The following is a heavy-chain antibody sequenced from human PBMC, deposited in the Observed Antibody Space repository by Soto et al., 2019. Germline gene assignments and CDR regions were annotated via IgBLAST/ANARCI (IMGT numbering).Heavy chain of an antibody. CDR2: IYSGGST. V-gene: IGHV3-53*01. Sequence: GGSLRLSCAASGFTVSSNYMSWVRQAPGKGLEWVSVIYSGGSTYYADSVKGRFTISRDNSKNTLYLQMNSLRAEDTAVYYCARDGDGYDFWSGYGNYYYGMDVWGQGTTVTVSS. CDR3: ARDGDGYDFWSGYGNYYYGMDV. J-gene: IGHJ6*02. D-gene: IGHD3-3*01. CDR1: GFTVSSNY.